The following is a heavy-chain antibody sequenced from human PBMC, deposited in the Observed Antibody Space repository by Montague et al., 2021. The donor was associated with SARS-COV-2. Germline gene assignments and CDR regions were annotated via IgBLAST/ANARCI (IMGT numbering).Heavy chain of an antibody. D-gene: IGHD2-15*01. J-gene: IGHJ4*02. CDR1: GGSISSFY. CDR2: ISDSGST. V-gene: IGHV4-59*08. CDR3: ARHYSATLPPAY. Sequence: SETLSLTCTVSGGSISSFYWSWFRQPPGKGLEWIGYISDSGSTNYNPSLTSRVTMSVDTSKNQFSLKVNSVTAADTAVYYCARHYSATLPPAYWGQGTLVTVSS.